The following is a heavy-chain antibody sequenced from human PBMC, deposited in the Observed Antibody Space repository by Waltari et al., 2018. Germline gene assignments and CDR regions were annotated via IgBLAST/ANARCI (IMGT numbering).Heavy chain of an antibody. CDR1: GFTFSSYA. J-gene: IGHJ6*03. V-gene: IGHV3-23*01. Sequence: EVQLLESGGGLVQPGGSLRLSCAASGFTFSSYAMSWVRKAPGKGLEWVSAISGSGGSTYYADSVKGRFTISRDNSKNTLYLQMNSLRAEDTAVYYCAASDDYYYYYMDVWGKGTTVTISS. CDR2: ISGSGGST. CDR3: AASDDYYYYYMDV.